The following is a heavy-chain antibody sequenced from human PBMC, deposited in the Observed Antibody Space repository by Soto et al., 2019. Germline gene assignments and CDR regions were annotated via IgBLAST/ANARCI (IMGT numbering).Heavy chain of an antibody. D-gene: IGHD2-21*02. V-gene: IGHV4-31*03. CDR1: GGSISSGGSY. Sequence: PSETLSLTCTVSGGSISSGGSYWSWIRQHPGKGLEWIGYIYYSGSTYYNPSLKSRVTISVDTSKNQFSLKLSSVTAADTAVYYCARAPTVVTPMAYFAYWGQGTLVTVSS. CDR2: IYYSGST. CDR3: ARAPTVVTPMAYFAY. J-gene: IGHJ4*02.